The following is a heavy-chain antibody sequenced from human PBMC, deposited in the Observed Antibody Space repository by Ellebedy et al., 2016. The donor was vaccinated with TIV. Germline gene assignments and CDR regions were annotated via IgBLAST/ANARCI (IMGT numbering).Heavy chain of an antibody. Sequence: LSLTXAVSGGSFSGYYWSWIRQAPGKGLEFVANIKQDGSEEFYVDSVKGRFTISRDNAKNSLYLQMNSLRAEDTAVYYCARDAAHSAPFDSWGQGTLVTVSS. J-gene: IGHJ4*02. CDR2: IKQDGSEE. CDR1: GGSFSGYY. CDR3: ARDAAHSAPFDS. V-gene: IGHV3-7*03. D-gene: IGHD3-10*01.